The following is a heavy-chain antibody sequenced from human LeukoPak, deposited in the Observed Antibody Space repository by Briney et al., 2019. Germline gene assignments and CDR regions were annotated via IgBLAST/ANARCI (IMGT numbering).Heavy chain of an antibody. CDR1: GFTFSSYS. CDR2: ISSSSSYI. D-gene: IGHD6-19*01. J-gene: IGHJ6*03. V-gene: IGHV3-21*01. CDR3: ARDRDIAVAGDGDYYYYYMDV. Sequence: PGGSLRLSCAASGFTFSSYSMNWVRQAPGKGLEWVSSISSSSSYIYYADSVKGRFTISRDNAKNSLYLQMNSLRAEDTAVYYCARDRDIAVAGDGDYYYYYMDVWGKGTTVTISS.